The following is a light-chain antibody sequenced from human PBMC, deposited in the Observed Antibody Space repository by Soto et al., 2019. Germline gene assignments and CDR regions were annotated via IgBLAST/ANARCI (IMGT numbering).Light chain of an antibody. J-gene: IGKJ2*01. V-gene: IGKV3-20*01. CDR2: DAS. CDR3: QQYARPPFA. CDR1: QRISNSY. Sequence: EIVLTQSPGTLSLSPGERATLSCRASQRISNSYLAWYQQKPGQAPRLLLYDASSRATGIPDRVSGSGSGTDFTLTIIRLEPEDFAVYYCQQYARPPFAFGQGTKVEIK.